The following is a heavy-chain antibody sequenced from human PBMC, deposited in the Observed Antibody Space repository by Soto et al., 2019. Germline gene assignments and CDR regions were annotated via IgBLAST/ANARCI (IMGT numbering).Heavy chain of an antibody. J-gene: IGHJ6*02. CDR2: INYSAST. CDR3: ARDRRAEMATRHYYGMDV. D-gene: IGHD5-12*01. V-gene: IGHV4-34*01. CDR1: GGSFSGYY. Sequence: SETLSLTCSVYGGSFSGYYWSWIRQPPGKGLEWIGEINYSASTNYNSSLKSRITISLDTSKNQFSLKLSSVTAADTAVYYCARDRRAEMATRHYYGMDVWGQGTTVTVSS.